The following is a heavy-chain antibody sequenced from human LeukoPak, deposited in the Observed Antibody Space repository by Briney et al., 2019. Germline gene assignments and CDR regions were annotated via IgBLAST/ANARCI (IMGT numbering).Heavy chain of an antibody. CDR1: GFTFSSYA. V-gene: IGHV3-30-3*01. J-gene: IGHJ6*02. Sequence: PGGSLRLSCAASGFTFSSYAMHWVRQAPGKGLEWVAVISYDGSNKYYADSVKGRFTISRDNAKNSLYLQMNSLRAEDTAVYYCARDESGYYGSGGYYGMDVWGQGTTVTVSS. D-gene: IGHD3-10*01. CDR2: ISYDGSNK. CDR3: ARDESGYYGSGGYYGMDV.